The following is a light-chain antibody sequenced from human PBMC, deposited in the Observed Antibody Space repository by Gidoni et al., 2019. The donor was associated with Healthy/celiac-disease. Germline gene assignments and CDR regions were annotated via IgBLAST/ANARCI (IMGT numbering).Light chain of an antibody. J-gene: IGKJ4*01. CDR3: QQSYSTPLT. Sequence: DIQMTQSPSSLSASVGDRVTITCRASQSISSYLNWYQQKPGKAPTLLIYAASSLQSGVPSRFRGSGSGTDFTLTISSLQPEDFATYSCQQSYSTPLTFGGGTKVEIK. V-gene: IGKV1-39*01. CDR1: QSISSY. CDR2: AAS.